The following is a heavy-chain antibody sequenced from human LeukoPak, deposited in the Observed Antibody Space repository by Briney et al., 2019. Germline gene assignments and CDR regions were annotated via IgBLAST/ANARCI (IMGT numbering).Heavy chain of an antibody. D-gene: IGHD6-6*01. J-gene: IGHJ6*03. CDR2: LPYDGTEK. Sequence: GGSLRLSCAASGFTFRSSAMHWVRQAPGKGLEWVALLPYDGTEKYYVESVKGRFTISRDNSNNTLYLQMNSPRVEEKAVYFCARQGSSLRYFHTYLDVWGKGTTVTVSS. CDR1: GFTFRSSA. CDR3: ARQGSSLRYFHTYLDV. V-gene: IGHV3-30*04.